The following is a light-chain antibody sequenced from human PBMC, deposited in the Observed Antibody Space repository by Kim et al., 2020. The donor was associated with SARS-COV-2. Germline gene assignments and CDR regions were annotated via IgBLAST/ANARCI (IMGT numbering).Light chain of an antibody. V-gene: IGKV1-39*01. CDR1: QSINTY. CDR3: QQSNSTPLT. CDR2: AAS. J-gene: IGKJ4*02. Sequence: DVQMTQSPSPLSASVGDRITITCRASQSINTYLNWYQQKSGKAPKLLIYAASSLQGGVTSRFSGSGSGTDFTLTISSLQPEDSATYYCQQSNSTPLTFGGGTKVDIK.